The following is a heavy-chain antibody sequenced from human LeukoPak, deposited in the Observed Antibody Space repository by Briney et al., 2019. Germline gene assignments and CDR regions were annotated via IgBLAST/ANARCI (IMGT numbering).Heavy chain of an antibody. CDR1: GDSISTSNSY. J-gene: IGHJ2*01. CDR2: IYYSGNT. D-gene: IGHD5-18*01. V-gene: IGHV4-39*01. CDR3: ARAGPGEVDTEWYFDL. Sequence: SETLSLTCTVSGDSISTSNSYWGWIRQPPGKGLEWIGSIYYSGNTYYNASLKSRVTISVDTSKNQFSLKLSSVTAADTAVYYCARAGPGEVDTEWYFDLWGRGTLVTVSS.